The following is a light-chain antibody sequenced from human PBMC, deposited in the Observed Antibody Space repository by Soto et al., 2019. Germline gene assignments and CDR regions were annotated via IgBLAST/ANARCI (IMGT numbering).Light chain of an antibody. CDR1: QSVNNY. CDR3: QQYTSSLNT. V-gene: IGKV3-11*01. CDR2: DAT. Sequence: EIVLTQSPATLSLAPGEGATLSFKASQSVNNYLFWYQQKPGQAPRFLIYDATNRAAGIPERFSGSGSGTEFTLTISSLQSEDFAVYYCQQYTSSLNTFGQGTRLEIK. J-gene: IGKJ5*01.